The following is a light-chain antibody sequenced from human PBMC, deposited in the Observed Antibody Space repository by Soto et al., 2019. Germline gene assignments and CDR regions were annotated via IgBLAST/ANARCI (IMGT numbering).Light chain of an antibody. CDR2: DVS. J-gene: IGLJ1*01. CDR3: SSYTSSSTLLYV. CDR1: SSDVGGYNY. V-gene: IGLV2-14*01. Sequence: QSVLTQPASVSGSPGQSITISCTGTSSDVGGYNYVSWYQQHPGKAPKLMIYDVSNRPSGLSNRVSGSKSGNTASLTISGLQAEDEADYDCSSYTSSSTLLYVFGTGTKVTVL.